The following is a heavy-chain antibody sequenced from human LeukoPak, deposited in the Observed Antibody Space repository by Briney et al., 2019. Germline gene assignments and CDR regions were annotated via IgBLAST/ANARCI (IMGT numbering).Heavy chain of an antibody. CDR2: IRSKAYGGTT. Sequence: GGSLRLSCTASGFTFGDYAMSWFRRAPGKGLEWVGFIRSKAYGGTTEYAASVKGRFTISRDDSKSIAYLQMNSLKTEDTAVYYCTLAGRGYDYVWGSYRFDYWGQGTLVTVSS. J-gene: IGHJ4*02. V-gene: IGHV3-49*03. CDR3: TLAGRGYDYVWGSYRFDY. D-gene: IGHD3-16*02. CDR1: GFTFGDYA.